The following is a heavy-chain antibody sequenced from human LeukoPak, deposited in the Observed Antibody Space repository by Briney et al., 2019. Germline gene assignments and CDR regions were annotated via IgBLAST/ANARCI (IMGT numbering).Heavy chain of an antibody. D-gene: IGHD1-26*01. CDR2: IYYSGST. V-gene: IGHV4-59*08. J-gene: IGHJ4*02. CDR1: GGSISSYY. CDR3: ARLSGAVGSRDY. Sequence: PSETLSLTCTVSGGSISSYYWSWIRQPPGKGLEWIGYIYYSGSTNYNPSLKSRVTISVDTSKNQFSLKLSSVTAADTAVYYCARLSGAVGSRDYWGQGTLVTVSS.